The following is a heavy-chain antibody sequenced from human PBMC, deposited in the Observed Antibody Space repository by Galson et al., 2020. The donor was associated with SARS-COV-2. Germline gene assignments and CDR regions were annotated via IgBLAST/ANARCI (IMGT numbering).Heavy chain of an antibody. Sequence: GGSLRLSCAASGFTFSSYGMHWVRQAPGKGLEWVAVIWYDGSNKYYADSVKGRFTISRDNSKNTLYLQMNSLRAEDTAVYYCAKDTYYYDSSGYSIYYYGMDVWGHGTTVTVSS. CDR3: AKDTYYYDSSGYSIYYYGMDV. J-gene: IGHJ6*02. CDR1: GFTFSSYG. D-gene: IGHD3-22*01. CDR2: IWYDGSNK. V-gene: IGHV3-33*06.